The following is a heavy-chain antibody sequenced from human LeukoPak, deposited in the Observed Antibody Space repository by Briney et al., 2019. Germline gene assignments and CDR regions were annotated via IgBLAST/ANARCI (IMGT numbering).Heavy chain of an antibody. D-gene: IGHD2-15*01. CDR2: ISSSSSYI. Sequence: GGSLRLSCAASGFTFSSYSMNWVRQAPGKGLEWVSSISSSSSYIYYADPVKGRFTISRDNAKNSLYLQMNSLRAEDTAVYYCAKDQVYCSGGSCYEVFDYWGQGTLVTVSS. CDR3: AKDQVYCSGGSCYEVFDY. J-gene: IGHJ4*02. CDR1: GFTFSSYS. V-gene: IGHV3-21*04.